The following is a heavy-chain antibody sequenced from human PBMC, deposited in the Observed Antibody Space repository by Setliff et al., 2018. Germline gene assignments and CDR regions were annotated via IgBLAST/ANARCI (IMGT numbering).Heavy chain of an antibody. V-gene: IGHV4-39*07. J-gene: IGHJ5*02. CDR3: ARVLNWFDP. CDR1: GGSISSSSYY. D-gene: IGHD1-26*01. CDR2: NYYRGST. Sequence: PSETLSLTCTVSGGSISSSSYYWGWIRQPPGKGLEWIGSNYYRGSTYYNPSLKSRVTISVDTSKNQFSLKLSSVTAADTAVYYCARVLNWFDPWGQGTLVTVSS.